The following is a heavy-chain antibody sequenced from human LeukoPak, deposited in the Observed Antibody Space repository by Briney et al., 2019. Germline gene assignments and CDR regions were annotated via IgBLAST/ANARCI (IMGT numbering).Heavy chain of an antibody. D-gene: IGHD3-10*01. V-gene: IGHV4-59*01. CDR1: GGSFNDYY. Sequence: SETLSLTCAVYGGSFNDYYWNWIRQPPGKGLEWIGYIYYSGSTNNNPSLKSRVTISVDTSKNQFSLKLTSVTAADTAVYYCAKHYMGSSYNRAVDYWGQGTLVTVSS. CDR2: IYYSGST. CDR3: AKHYMGSSYNRAVDY. J-gene: IGHJ4*02.